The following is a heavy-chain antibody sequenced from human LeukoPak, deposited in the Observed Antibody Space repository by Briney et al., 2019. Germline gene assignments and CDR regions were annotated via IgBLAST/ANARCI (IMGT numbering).Heavy chain of an antibody. CDR3: ARSDVEMATILFDY. CDR1: GGSISSSSYY. D-gene: IGHD5-24*01. J-gene: IGHJ4*02. CDR2: IYYSGST. Sequence: SVTLSLTCTVSGGSISSSSYYWGWIRQPPGKGLEWIGSIYYSGSTYYNPSLKSRVTISVDTSKNQFALKLSSVTAADTAVYYCARSDVEMATILFDYWGQGTLVTVSS. V-gene: IGHV4-39*01.